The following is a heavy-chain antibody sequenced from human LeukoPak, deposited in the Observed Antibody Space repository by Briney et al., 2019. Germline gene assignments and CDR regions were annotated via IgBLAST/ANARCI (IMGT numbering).Heavy chain of an antibody. CDR3: AARLPLYGRDV. V-gene: IGHV3-23*01. Sequence: PGGSLRLSCVGSGLNFNTYDLTWVRQAPGKGLEWVALFGTRHTHIFYADSVEGRFAISRDNSKNTVYLQMNSLRVEDAAVYYCAARLPLYGRDVWGQGTTVTVSS. J-gene: IGHJ6*02. D-gene: IGHD2-21*02. CDR2: FGTRHTHI. CDR1: GLNFNTYD.